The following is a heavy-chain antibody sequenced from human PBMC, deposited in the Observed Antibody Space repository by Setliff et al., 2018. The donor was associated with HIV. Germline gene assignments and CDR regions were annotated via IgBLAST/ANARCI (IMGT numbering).Heavy chain of an antibody. CDR1: GDSISSGSYY. V-gene: IGHV4-61*09. Sequence: SETLSLTCAVSGDSISSGSYYWSWIRQPAGEGLEWIGHIFTSGSTNYNPSLKSRVSISLDTSKNQFSLKLSSVTAADTAVYYCVRPAFGIGGGADFDSWGQGTLVTVSS. CDR3: VRPAFGIGGGADFDS. J-gene: IGHJ4*02. CDR2: IFTSGST. D-gene: IGHD3-3*01.